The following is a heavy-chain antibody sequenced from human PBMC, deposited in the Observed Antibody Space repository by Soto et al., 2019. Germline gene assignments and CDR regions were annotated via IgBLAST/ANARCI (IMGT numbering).Heavy chain of an antibody. CDR2: ISGTADAT. J-gene: IGHJ4*02. CDR1: GFTFSSYV. V-gene: IGHV3-23*01. Sequence: EVQLLESGGGLVQPGGSLRLSCAASGFTFSSYVMSWVXXAXXXXXEWVSAISGTADATYYADSVKGRFTISRDNSKNTXXLXXXXXXXXXXXXXXXXXXXXXXXXXXXXXGQGALVTVSS. CDR3: XXXXXXXXXXXXX.